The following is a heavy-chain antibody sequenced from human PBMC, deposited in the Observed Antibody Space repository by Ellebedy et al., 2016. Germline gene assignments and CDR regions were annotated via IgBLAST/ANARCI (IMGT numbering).Heavy chain of an antibody. J-gene: IGHJ4*02. CDR1: GFTFSSYG. V-gene: IGHV3-30*18. CDR3: AKDSSGVEY. Sequence: GESLKISXAASGFTFSSYGMHWVRQAPGKGLEWVAVISYDGSNKYYADSVKGRFTISRDNSKNTLYLQMNSLRAGDTAVYYCAKDSSGVEYWGQGTLVTVSS. D-gene: IGHD6-19*01. CDR2: ISYDGSNK.